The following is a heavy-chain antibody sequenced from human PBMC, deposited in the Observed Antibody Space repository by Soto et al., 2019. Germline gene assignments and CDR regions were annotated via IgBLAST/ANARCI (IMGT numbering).Heavy chain of an antibody. CDR2: SSDDNGKI. J-gene: IGHJ5*02. CDR1: GYTFSRYG. Sequence: QVQLVQSGAEVKKPGASVKVSCKASGYTFSRYGISWVRQAPGQGLEWMGWSSDDNGKIEYAQKIQGRVTMTTDTSTSTAYMELRSLRSDDTAVYYCARGMSGIHSDWFDPWGQGTLVTVSS. D-gene: IGHD1-26*01. V-gene: IGHV1-18*04. CDR3: ARGMSGIHSDWFDP.